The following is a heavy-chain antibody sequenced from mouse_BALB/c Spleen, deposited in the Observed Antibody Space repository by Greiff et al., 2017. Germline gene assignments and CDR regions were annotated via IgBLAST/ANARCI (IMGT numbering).Heavy chain of an antibody. CDR1: GYSFTSYY. D-gene: IGHD2-3*01. CDR2: IDPFNGGT. Sequence: VQLQQSGPELMKPGASVKISCKASGYSFTSYYMHWVKQSHGKSLEWIGYIDPFNGGTSYNQKFKGKATLTVDKSSSTAYMHLSSLTSEDSAVYYCARDDGNFYYYAMDYWGQGTSVTVSS. CDR3: ARDDGNFYYYAMDY. J-gene: IGHJ4*01. V-gene: IGHV1S135*01.